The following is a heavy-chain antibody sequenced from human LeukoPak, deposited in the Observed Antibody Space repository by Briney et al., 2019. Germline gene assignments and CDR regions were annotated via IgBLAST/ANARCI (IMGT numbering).Heavy chain of an antibody. J-gene: IGHJ4*02. CDR3: ARVLQGRAFDY. Sequence: SETLSLTCTVSGYSISSSYYWGWIRQPPGKGLEWIGSIYYSGSTYYNPSLKSRVTISVDTSKNQFSLKLSSVTAADTAVYYCARVLQGRAFDYWGQGTLVTVSS. D-gene: IGHD1-26*01. V-gene: IGHV4-38-2*02. CDR1: GYSISSSYY. CDR2: IYYSGST.